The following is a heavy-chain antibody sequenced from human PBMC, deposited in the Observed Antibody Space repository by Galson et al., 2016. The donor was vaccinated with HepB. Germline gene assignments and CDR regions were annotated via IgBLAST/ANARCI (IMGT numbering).Heavy chain of an antibody. CDR1: RFHFSMYA. Sequence: SLRLSCAASRFHFSMYAMHWVRQAPGKGLEWVAVIWYDGSNKYYGDSVKDRFTVSRDNSKNTLDLQMNSLRAEDAAVYYCTNDVGLVMFGLWGRGTLVTVSS. J-gene: IGHJ4*02. D-gene: IGHD2/OR15-2a*01. V-gene: IGHV3-33*03. CDR3: TNDVGLVMFGL. CDR2: IWYDGSNK.